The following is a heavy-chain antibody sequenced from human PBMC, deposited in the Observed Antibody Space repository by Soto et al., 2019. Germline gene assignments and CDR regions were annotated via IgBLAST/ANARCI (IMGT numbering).Heavy chain of an antibody. CDR3: ARSSRRYCSGGSCVYFQH. CDR1: GGSISSSSYY. CDR2: IYYSGST. Sequence: QLQLQESGPGLVKPSETLSLTCTVSGGSISSSSYYWGWMRQPPGKGLEWIGSIYYSGSTYNNPSLKSRVPTSVDTSENQFSLKLSSVTATDTAVYYCARSSRRYCSGGSCVYFQHWGQGTLVTVSS. V-gene: IGHV4-39*01. D-gene: IGHD2-15*01. J-gene: IGHJ1*01.